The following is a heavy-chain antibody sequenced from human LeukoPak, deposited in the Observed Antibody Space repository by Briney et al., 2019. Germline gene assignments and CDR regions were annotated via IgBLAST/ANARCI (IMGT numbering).Heavy chain of an antibody. CDR3: ARAIWGSIAARPSDY. CDR2: ISYDGSNK. J-gene: IGHJ4*02. D-gene: IGHD6-6*01. Sequence: ALRLSCAASGFTFSSYAMHWVRQAPGKGLEWVAVISYDGSNKYYADSVKGRFTISRDNSKNTLYLQMNSLRAEDTAVYYCARAIWGSIAARPSDYWGQGTLVTVSS. CDR1: GFTFSSYA. V-gene: IGHV3-30-3*01.